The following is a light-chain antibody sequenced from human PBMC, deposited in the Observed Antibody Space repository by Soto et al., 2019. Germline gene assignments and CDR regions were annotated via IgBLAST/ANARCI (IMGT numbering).Light chain of an antibody. J-gene: IGKJ1*01. CDR1: QGIGSA. V-gene: IGKV1D-13*01. CDR2: DAS. CDR3: QQYNNWPPWT. Sequence: RVPISCRASQGIGSAFAWYQQKPGKAPKVLIYDASSLESGVPARFSGSGSGTEFTLTISSLQSEDFAVYFCQQYNNWPPWTFGQGTKVDIK.